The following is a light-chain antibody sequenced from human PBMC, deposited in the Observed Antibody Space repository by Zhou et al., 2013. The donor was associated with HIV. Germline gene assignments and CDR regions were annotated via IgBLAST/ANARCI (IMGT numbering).Light chain of an antibody. J-gene: IGKJ5*01. CDR1: QTIGRD. Sequence: EMVMTQSPVTLSVSPGESATLSCRASQTIGRDLAWYQQRPGQAPRLLIHGATIRATGVPVRFSGSGSGTEFTLTIAGLQSEDVAVYFCQQYKEWPLTFGQGTRLGIE. CDR2: GAT. CDR3: QQYKEWPLT. V-gene: IGKV3-15*01.